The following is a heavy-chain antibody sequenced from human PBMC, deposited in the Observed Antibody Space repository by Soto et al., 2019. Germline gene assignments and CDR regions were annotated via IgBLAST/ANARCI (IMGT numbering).Heavy chain of an antibody. CDR3: ARDGPYGDYVNYFDY. V-gene: IGHV4-31*03. CDR1: GGSISSGGYY. CDR2: IYYSGST. D-gene: IGHD4-17*01. J-gene: IGHJ4*02. Sequence: SETLSLTCTVSGGSISSGGYYWSWIRQHPGKGLEWIGYIYYSGSTYYNPSLKSRVTISVDTSKNQFSLKLSSVTAADMAVYYCARDGPYGDYVNYFDYWGQGTLVTVSS.